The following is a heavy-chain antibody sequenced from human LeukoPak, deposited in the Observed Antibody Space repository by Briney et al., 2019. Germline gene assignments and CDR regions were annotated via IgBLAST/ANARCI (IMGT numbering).Heavy chain of an antibody. CDR1: GYTFTGYY. D-gene: IGHD6-19*01. Sequence: ASVKVSCKASGYTFTGYYIHWVRQAPGQGLEWMGWINPNSGDASYAQKFHGRVTMSRDTSISTAYMELSSDDTAVYYCARGSGWAAVHCWGQGTLVTVSS. CDR2: INPNSGDA. V-gene: IGHV1-2*02. CDR3: ARGSGWAAVHC. J-gene: IGHJ4*02.